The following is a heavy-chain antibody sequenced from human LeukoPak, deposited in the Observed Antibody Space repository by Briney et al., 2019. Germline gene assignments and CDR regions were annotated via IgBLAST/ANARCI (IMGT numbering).Heavy chain of an antibody. CDR3: AKDQDIVVVPAPPLLNWFDP. V-gene: IGHV3-48*01. Sequence: GGSLRLSCAASGFTFSSYSMNWVRQAPGKGLEWVSYISSSSSTIYYADSVKGRFTISRDNAKNSLYLQMNSLNAEDTAVYYCAKDQDIVVVPAPPLLNWFDPWGQGTLVTVSS. J-gene: IGHJ5*02. D-gene: IGHD2-2*01. CDR1: GFTFSSYS. CDR2: ISSSSSTI.